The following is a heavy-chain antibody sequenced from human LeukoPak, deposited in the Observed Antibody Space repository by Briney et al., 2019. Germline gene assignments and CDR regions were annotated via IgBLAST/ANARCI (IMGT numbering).Heavy chain of an antibody. CDR3: ARGNYYYGQVWVGDY. V-gene: IGHV1-18*01. CDR1: GYTFTSYG. D-gene: IGHD3-10*01. J-gene: IGHJ4*02. Sequence: ASVKVSCKASGYTFTSYGISWVRQAPGQGREWMGWISAYNGNTNYAQKLQCRVTMTTDQYTSTAYMELRSLRSDDTAVYYCARGNYYYGQVWVGDYWGQGTLVTVSS. CDR2: ISAYNGNT.